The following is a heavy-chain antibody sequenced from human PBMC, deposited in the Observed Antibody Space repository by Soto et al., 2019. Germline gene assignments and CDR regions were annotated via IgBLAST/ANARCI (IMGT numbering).Heavy chain of an antibody. D-gene: IGHD2-2*01. CDR2: ISHSGFI. Sequence: KTSETLSLTCDVSGYSISSDYYWGWIRQPPGKGLEWIGSISHSGFIYYNPSLKSRVTISIDTPKNQFSLKLSSVTAADTAVYYCARDPPGYCTTTGCPTWFDPWGQGTLVTVSS. CDR3: ARDPPGYCTTTGCPTWFDP. V-gene: IGHV4-38-2*02. J-gene: IGHJ5*02. CDR1: GYSISSDYY.